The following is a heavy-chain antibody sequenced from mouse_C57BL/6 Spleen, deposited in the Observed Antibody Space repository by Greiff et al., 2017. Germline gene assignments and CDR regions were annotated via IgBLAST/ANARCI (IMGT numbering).Heavy chain of an antibody. D-gene: IGHD1-1*01. CDR2: INPSSGYT. CDR1: GYTFTSYT. CDR3: ARDYYGSSYVWYFDV. Sequence: QVLLQQSGAELARPGASVKMSCTASGYTFTSYTMHWVKQRPGQGLEWIGYINPSSGYTKYNQKFKDNATLTADKSSTTAYMQRSSLTSEDSAVYYCARDYYGSSYVWYFDVWGTGTTVTVSS. J-gene: IGHJ1*03. V-gene: IGHV1-4*01.